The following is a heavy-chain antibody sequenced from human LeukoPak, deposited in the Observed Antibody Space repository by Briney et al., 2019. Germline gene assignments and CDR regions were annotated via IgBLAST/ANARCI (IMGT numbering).Heavy chain of an antibody. D-gene: IGHD3-10*01. CDR2: PSDYKGNT. CDR3: ARDLYYYGPWSYYDVFDV. Sequence: ASVKVSCKASGGTFSNYPISWVRQAPAQGREWMGWPSDYKGNTFYEQMRQSRDTMIPRPTTGTAYMELRRLRSNDTAIYYCARDLYYYGPWSYYDVFDVWGQGTMVTVSS. V-gene: IGHV1-18*01. J-gene: IGHJ3*01. CDR1: GGTFSNYP.